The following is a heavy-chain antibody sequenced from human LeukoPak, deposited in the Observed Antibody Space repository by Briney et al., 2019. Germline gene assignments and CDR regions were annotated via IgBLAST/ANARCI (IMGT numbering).Heavy chain of an antibody. CDR2: ISWNSGSI. CDR3: AKDKEIVVVTGSLDY. J-gene: IGHJ4*02. Sequence: GRSLRLSCAASGFTFDDYAMHWVRQAPGKGLEWVPGISWNSGSIGYADSVKGRFTISRDNAKNSLYLQMNSLRAEDTALYYCAKDKEIVVVTGSLDYWGQGTLVTVSS. V-gene: IGHV3-9*01. CDR1: GFTFDDYA. D-gene: IGHD2-21*02.